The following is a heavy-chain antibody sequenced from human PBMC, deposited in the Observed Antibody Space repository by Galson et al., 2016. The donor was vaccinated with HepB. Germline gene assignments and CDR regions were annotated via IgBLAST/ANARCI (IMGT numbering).Heavy chain of an antibody. J-gene: IGHJ6*02. CDR3: VKHTPGPLIYYGLDV. Sequence: CAISGDSVSSNTAGWNWVRQSPSGGLEWLGRTYYRSKWYHDYGVSVRGRITISPDTSKNLFSLELTSVTPEDTGVYFCVKHTPGPLIYYGLDVWGRGTTVTVAS. CDR1: GDSVSSNTAG. V-gene: IGHV6-1*01. CDR2: TYYRSKWYH.